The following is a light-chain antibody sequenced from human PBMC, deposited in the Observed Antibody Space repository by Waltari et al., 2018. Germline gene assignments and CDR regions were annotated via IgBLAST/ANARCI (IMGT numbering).Light chain of an antibody. Sequence: DVVLTQYPLSLPVTLGQPASISCRSSQSLVSRDGNTFLHWFQQRPGQSPRRLIYKVSNRDYGVPDRVSGGGSGTDFTLKVSRVEAEDVGIYYCMHCTHWPPSLNFGGGTKVGIK. V-gene: IGKV2-30*01. CDR3: MHCTHWPPSLN. CDR2: KVS. CDR1: QSLVSRDGNTF. J-gene: IGKJ4*01.